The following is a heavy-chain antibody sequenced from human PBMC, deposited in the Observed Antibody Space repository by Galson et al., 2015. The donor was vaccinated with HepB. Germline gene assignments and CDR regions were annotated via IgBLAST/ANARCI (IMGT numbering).Heavy chain of an antibody. J-gene: IGHJ4*02. CDR1: GFTFSSYG. D-gene: IGHD2-2*01. V-gene: IGHV3-33*01. Sequence: SLRLSCAASGFTFSSYGMHWVRQAPGKGLEWVAVIWYDGSNKYYADSVKGRFTISRDNSKNTLYLQMNSLRAEDTAVYYCARCYYSSTSCYWNLDYWGQGTLVTVSS. CDR2: IWYDGSNK. CDR3: ARCYYSSTSCYWNLDY.